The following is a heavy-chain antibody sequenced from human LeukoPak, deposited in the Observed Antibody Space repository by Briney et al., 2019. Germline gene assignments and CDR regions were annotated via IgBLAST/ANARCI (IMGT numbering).Heavy chain of an antibody. J-gene: IGHJ4*02. Sequence: GGSLRLSCTASGFAFDEHGMSWVRQVPGKGLEWVSGINWSGGSTGYADPLRGRFTISRDNAKNSLYLQMDGLRAEDTALYYCARAPITSPFYFDYWGQGTLVTVSS. CDR3: ARAPITSPFYFDY. V-gene: IGHV3-20*04. CDR2: INWSGGST. CDR1: GFAFDEHG. D-gene: IGHD2-2*01.